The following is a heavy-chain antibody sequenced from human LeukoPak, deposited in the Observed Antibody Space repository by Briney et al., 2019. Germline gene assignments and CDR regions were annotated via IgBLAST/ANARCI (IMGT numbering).Heavy chain of an antibody. CDR3: AKEIYYDSSAFFDY. V-gene: IGHV3-30*18. D-gene: IGHD3-22*01. J-gene: IGHJ4*02. CDR1: GFSFSSYG. Sequence: GCLRLSCAASGFSFSSYGMHWVRQAPGKGLEWVAVIGYDGSNKYCADSVKGRFTISRDNSKNTLYLQMNSLRTEDTAVYFCAKEIYYDSSAFFDYWGQGTLVTVSS. CDR2: IGYDGSNK.